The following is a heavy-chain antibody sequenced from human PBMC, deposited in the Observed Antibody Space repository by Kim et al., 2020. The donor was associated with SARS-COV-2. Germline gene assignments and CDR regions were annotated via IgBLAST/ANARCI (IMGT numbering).Heavy chain of an antibody. D-gene: IGHD6-19*01. CDR1: GGSISSSSYY. Sequence: SETLSLTCTVSGGSISSSSYYWGWIRQPPGKGLEWIGSIYYSGSTYYNPSLKSRVTISVDTSKNQFSLKLSSVTAADTAVYYCARLFIAVAGFDIWGQGTMVTVSS. V-gene: IGHV4-39*01. J-gene: IGHJ3*02. CDR3: ARLFIAVAGFDI. CDR2: IYYSGST.